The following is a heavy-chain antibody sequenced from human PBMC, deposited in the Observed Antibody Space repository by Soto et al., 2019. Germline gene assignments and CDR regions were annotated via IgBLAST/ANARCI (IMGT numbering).Heavy chain of an antibody. V-gene: IGHV1-2*02. D-gene: IGHD3-3*01. Sequence: ASVEVSWKACGYRFTGCYRHWVRQAPGQGLEWMGWINPNSGGTNYAQKFQGRVTMTRDTSISTAYMELSRLRSDDTAVYYCARVFTTNAPFDYWGQGTLVTVSS. CDR2: INPNSGGT. J-gene: IGHJ4*02. CDR1: GYRFTGCY. CDR3: ARVFTTNAPFDY.